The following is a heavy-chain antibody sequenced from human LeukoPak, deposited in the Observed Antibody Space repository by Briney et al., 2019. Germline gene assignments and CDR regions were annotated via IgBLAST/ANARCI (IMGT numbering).Heavy chain of an antibody. D-gene: IGHD3-22*01. V-gene: IGHV4-4*07. CDR1: GGSISSYY. J-gene: IGHJ5*02. Sequence: SETLTLTCTVSGGSISSYYWSWIRQPAGKGLEWIGRIYSSGSTDYNPSLKSRVTMSVDTSKNQFSLKLSSVTAADTAVYYCAREGLRGYYYDSSGYSPNWFDPWGQGTLVTVSS. CDR2: IYSSGST. CDR3: AREGLRGYYYDSSGYSPNWFDP.